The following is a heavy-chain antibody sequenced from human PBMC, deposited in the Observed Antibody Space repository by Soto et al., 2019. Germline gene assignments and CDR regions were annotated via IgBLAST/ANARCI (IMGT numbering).Heavy chain of an antibody. V-gene: IGHV3-13*01. J-gene: IGHJ4*02. CDR1: GFTFSGFD. D-gene: IGHD2-15*01. Sequence: GGSLRLSCEASGFTFSGFDMHWVRQPTGKGLEWVSTIGTAGDTYYAVSVKGRFTISRDNAKNSLSLQMNSLRAGDTAVYFCARGQEVGAHFFDTWGQGTQVTVSS. CDR3: ARGQEVGAHFFDT. CDR2: IGTAGDT.